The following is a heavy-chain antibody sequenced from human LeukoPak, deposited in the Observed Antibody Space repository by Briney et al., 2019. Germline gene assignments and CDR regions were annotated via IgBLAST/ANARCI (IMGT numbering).Heavy chain of an antibody. J-gene: IGHJ1*01. CDR2: IYHSGST. CDR3: ARGGAARLHFQN. Sequence: PSETLSLTCTVSGGSISTYYWNWIRQPPGRGLEWIGYIYHSGSTNYNPSLQSRVTISVDTSKNQFSLNLNSVTAADTAVYYCARGGAARLHFQNWGQGTLVTVSS. CDR1: GGSISTYY. D-gene: IGHD6-6*01. V-gene: IGHV4-59*01.